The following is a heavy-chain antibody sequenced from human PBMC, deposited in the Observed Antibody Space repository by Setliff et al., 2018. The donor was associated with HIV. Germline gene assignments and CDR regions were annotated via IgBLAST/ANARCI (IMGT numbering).Heavy chain of an antibody. CDR3: VTQRGSGSDPFDI. D-gene: IGHD6-25*01. CDR1: GYALTELS. J-gene: IGHJ3*02. Sequence: ASVKVSCKVSGYALTELSRHWVRQAPGKGLEWIGSFDPQDDETIYAQNFQGRVTMTEDTSTDTAYMELSSLRSEDTAVYYCVTQRGSGSDPFDIWGPGTMVTVSS. CDR2: FDPQDDET. V-gene: IGHV1-24*01.